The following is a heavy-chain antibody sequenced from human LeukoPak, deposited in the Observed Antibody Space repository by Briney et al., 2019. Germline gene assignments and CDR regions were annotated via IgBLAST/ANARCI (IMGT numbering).Heavy chain of an antibody. CDR3: ARDRFSVWDWGYYDDAFDI. J-gene: IGHJ3*02. Sequence: GGSLRLSCAASGFTFSGSAMHWVRQASGKGLEWVGRIRSKANSYATAYAASVKGRFTISRDDSKNTAYLQMNSLRAEDTAVYYCARDRFSVWDWGYYDDAFDIWGQGTMVTVSS. CDR1: GFTFSGSA. CDR2: IRSKANSYAT. D-gene: IGHD3-22*01. V-gene: IGHV3-73*01.